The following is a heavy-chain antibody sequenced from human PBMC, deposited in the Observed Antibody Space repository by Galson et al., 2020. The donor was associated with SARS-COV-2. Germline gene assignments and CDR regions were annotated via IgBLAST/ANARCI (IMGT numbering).Heavy chain of an antibody. CDR1: GFTFSSYA. V-gene: IGHV3-30*18. D-gene: IGHD6-13*01. CDR3: AKDQGVGSNWPHFDY. J-gene: IGHJ4*02. CDR2: ISYNGSNY. Sequence: GESLKISCAASGFTFSSYAMHWVRQAPGKGLEWVAIISYNGSNYFYSDSVKGRFTISRDNSKNTVYLQMNSLRVEDTAIYYCAKDQGVGSNWPHFDYWGQGSLVTVSS.